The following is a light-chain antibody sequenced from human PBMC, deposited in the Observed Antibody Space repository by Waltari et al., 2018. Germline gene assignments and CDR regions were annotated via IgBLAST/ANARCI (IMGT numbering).Light chain of an antibody. CDR2: LGS. J-gene: IGKJ1*01. Sequence: DIVMTQSPLSLPVTPGEPASISCRPSHGLLHSNGYNYLDWYLQKPGQSPQLLIYLGSNRASGVPDRFSGSGSGTDFTLKISRVEAEDVGVYYCMQALQTPRTFGQGTKVEIK. CDR1: HGLLHSNGYNY. V-gene: IGKV2-28*01. CDR3: MQALQTPRT.